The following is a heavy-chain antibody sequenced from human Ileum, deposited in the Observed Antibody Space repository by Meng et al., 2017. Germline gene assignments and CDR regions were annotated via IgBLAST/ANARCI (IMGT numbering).Heavy chain of an antibody. CDR2: TYYRSKWYS. CDR1: GGSVSSNIAA. Sequence: QVQLQQSGPGLVKPSQNLSLTCAVSGGSVSSNIAAWNWIRQSPLRGLEWLGRTYYRSKWYSEYAVSVKSRISITPDTSKNQFSLQMNSVTPEDTAVYYCASGSGSLDYWGPGTLVTVSS. D-gene: IGHD3-3*01. CDR3: ASGSGSLDY. V-gene: IGHV6-1*01. J-gene: IGHJ4*02.